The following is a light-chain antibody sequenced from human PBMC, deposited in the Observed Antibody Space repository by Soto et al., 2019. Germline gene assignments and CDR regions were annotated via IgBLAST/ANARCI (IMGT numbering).Light chain of an antibody. CDR3: KQFQSYPLT. CDR2: GAS. CDR1: QCISSN. J-gene: IGKJ4*01. V-gene: IGKV1-9*01. Sequence: IQLTQSPSSLSAAVGDRVTITCRASQCISSNLAWYLQKPGKAPELLIYGASTLQSGVPARFSGSGSGRDFILTISSLQPEDFATYYCKQFQSYPLTFGGGPKVEIK.